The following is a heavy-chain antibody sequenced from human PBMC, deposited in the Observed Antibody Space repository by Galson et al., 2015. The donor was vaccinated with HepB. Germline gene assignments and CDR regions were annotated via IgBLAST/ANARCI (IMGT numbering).Heavy chain of an antibody. J-gene: IGHJ6*02. CDR3: ARESGLGFCRDQGCMYV. CDR1: GFTFSPYW. D-gene: IGHD3/OR15-3a*01. CDR2: INSAGRST. V-gene: IGHV3-74*01. Sequence: SLRLSCAASGFTFSPYWMNWVRQAPGKGLVWVARINSAGRSTSYADSIKDRFTISRDNAKNMMYLQMNSLRAEDTAIYYCARESGLGFCRDQGCMYVGGRGKTVTVTS.